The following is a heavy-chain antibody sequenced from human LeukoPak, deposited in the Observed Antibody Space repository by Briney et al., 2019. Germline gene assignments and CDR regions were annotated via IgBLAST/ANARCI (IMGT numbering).Heavy chain of an antibody. CDR1: GYTFTSYD. CDR2: MNPNSGNT. D-gene: IGHD6-19*01. CDR3: ARGPEQWLVREYYFDY. J-gene: IGHJ4*02. V-gene: IGHV1-8*01. Sequence: ASVKVSCKASGYTFTSYDINWVRPATGQGLEWMGWMNPNSGNTGYAQKLQGRVTMTRNTSISTAYMELSSLRSEDTAVYYCARGPEQWLVREYYFDYWGQGTLVTVSS.